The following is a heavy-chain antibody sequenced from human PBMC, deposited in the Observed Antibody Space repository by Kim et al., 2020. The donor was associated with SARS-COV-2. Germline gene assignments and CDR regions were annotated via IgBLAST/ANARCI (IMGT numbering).Heavy chain of an antibody. J-gene: IGHJ4*02. CDR2: ISSSSSTI. V-gene: IGHV3-48*02. CDR1: GFTFSSYS. CDR3: ARDLRYYGSGSYPDY. D-gene: IGHD3-10*01. Sequence: GGSLRLSCAASGFTFSSYSMNWVRQAPGKGLEWVSYISSSSSTIYYADSVKGRFTISRDNAKNSLYLQMNSLRDEDTAVYYCARDLRYYGSGSYPDYWGQGTLVTVSS.